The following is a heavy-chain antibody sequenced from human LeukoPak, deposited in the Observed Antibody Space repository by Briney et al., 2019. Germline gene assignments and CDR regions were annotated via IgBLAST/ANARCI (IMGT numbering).Heavy chain of an antibody. CDR3: ARAVTTPGDYYYYMDV. J-gene: IGHJ6*03. V-gene: IGHV4-38-2*02. CDR1: GGSISSGYY. Sequence: SETLSLTCTVSGGSISSGYYWGWIRQPPGKGLEWIGSIYHSGSTYYNPSLKSRVTISVDTSKNHFSLKLSSVTAADTAVYYCARAVTTPGDYYYYMDVWGKGTTVTVSS. D-gene: IGHD4-17*01. CDR2: IYHSGST.